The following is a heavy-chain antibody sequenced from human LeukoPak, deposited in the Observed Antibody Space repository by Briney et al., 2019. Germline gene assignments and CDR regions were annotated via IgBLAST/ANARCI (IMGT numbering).Heavy chain of an antibody. CDR3: VRSAVPYLEWSPYDT. J-gene: IGHJ5*02. CDR1: GFTFSSFY. V-gene: IGHV3-21*01. CDR2: ISSGSTYI. Sequence: GGSLRLSCAASGFTFSSFYLGWVRQAPGKGLEWVSSISSGSTYIYYADSVKGRVTISRDNARNSLSLQLYSLRADDSAVYYCVRSAVPYLEWSPYDTWGQGTLVTVSS. D-gene: IGHD3-3*02.